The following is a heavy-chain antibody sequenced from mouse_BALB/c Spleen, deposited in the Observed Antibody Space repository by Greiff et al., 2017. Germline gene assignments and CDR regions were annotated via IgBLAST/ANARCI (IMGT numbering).Heavy chain of an antibody. CDR1: GYSFTSYW. Sequence: VQLQQSGTVLARPGASVKMSCKASGYSFTSYWMHWVKQRPGQGLEWIGAIYPGNSDTRYNQKFKGKAKLTAVTSASTAYMELSSLTNEDSAVYYCAREGVNPHYYAMDYWGQGTSVTVSS. CDR3: AREGVNPHYYAMDY. D-gene: IGHD2-2*01. V-gene: IGHV1-5*01. CDR2: IYPGNSDT. J-gene: IGHJ4*01.